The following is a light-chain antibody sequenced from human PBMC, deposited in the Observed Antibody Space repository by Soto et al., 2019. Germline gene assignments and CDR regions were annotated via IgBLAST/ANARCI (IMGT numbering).Light chain of an antibody. J-gene: IGKJ1*01. CDR3: QQYDVHPKA. CDR1: ENIKNW. V-gene: IGKV1-5*01. CDR2: DAS. Sequence: DIQMTQSPSTLSASVGDRVTITCRASENIKNWLAWYQQTAGKAPKVLISDASRLEAGVPSRFSGSGSGTDFTLTITSLQTDDLGTYYCQQYDVHPKAFGQGTKVDI.